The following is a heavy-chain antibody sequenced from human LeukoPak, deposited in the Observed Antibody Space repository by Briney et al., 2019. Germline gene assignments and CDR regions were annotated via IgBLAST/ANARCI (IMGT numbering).Heavy chain of an antibody. Sequence: GASVKVSCKASGYIFSKYGVSWVRQAAGQGLEWMGWVSAFSGNTNYAQKFQGRVTMTADTFTSTAYMELRSLRSDDTAVYYCARDRDTMVRGAMDLWGQGTLVTVSS. CDR1: GYIFSKYG. D-gene: IGHD3-10*01. CDR3: ARDRDTMVRGAMDL. J-gene: IGHJ4*02. CDR2: VSAFSGNT. V-gene: IGHV1-18*01.